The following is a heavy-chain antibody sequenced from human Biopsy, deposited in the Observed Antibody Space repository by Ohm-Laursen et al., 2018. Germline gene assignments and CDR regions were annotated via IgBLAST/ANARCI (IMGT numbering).Heavy chain of an antibody. J-gene: IGHJ6*02. D-gene: IGHD3-10*01. CDR1: GFTFSSFG. Sequence: SLRLSCAASGFTFSSFGMHWVRQAPGKGLESVAVISYDGSDKYEADSVKGRFTISRDNSKNTMSLQMNSLRTEDTAVYYCAKDLVVRGVGDHGMDVWGQGTTVTVSS. V-gene: IGHV3-30*18. CDR2: ISYDGSDK. CDR3: AKDLVVRGVGDHGMDV.